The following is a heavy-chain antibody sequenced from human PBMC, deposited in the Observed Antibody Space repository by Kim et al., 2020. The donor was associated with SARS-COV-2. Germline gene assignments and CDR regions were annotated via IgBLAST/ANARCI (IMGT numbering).Heavy chain of an antibody. CDR2: IYSGGSTT. V-gene: IGHV3-23*03. J-gene: IGHJ4*02. CDR1: GFTFSSYA. CDR3: AKGHGDYVSSEFDY. Sequence: GGSLRLSCAASGFTFSSYAMSWVRQAPGKGLEWVSVIYSGGSTTYYADSVKGRFTISRDNSKNTLYLQMNTLRAEDTAVYYCAKGHGDYVSSEFDYGGQG. D-gene: IGHD4-17*01.